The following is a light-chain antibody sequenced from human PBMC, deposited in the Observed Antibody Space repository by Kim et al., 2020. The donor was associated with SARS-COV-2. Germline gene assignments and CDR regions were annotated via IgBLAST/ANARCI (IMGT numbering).Light chain of an antibody. CDR3: SSYTSSSTYV. J-gene: IGLJ1*01. CDR1: SSDVGAYNY. Sequence: GQSFTISCTGTSSDVGAYNYVSWYQQLPGKVPKLIIYDVRNRPSGISNRFSGSKSGNTASLTISGLQAEDEADYYCSSYTSSSTYVFGTGTKVTVL. V-gene: IGLV2-14*03. CDR2: DVR.